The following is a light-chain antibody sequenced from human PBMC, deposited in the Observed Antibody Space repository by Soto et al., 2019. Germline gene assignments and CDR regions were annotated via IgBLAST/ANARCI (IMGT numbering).Light chain of an antibody. CDR3: QSYVSSLSHVV. CDR1: SSNIGSYYD. J-gene: IGLJ2*01. CDR2: GDN. Sequence: QSVLTQPPSVSGAPGQRVTIPCTGSSSNIGSYYDVHWYQQLPGTVPKLLIYGDNNRPSGVPDRVSGSKSGTSASLAITGLQAEGEADYYCQSYVSSLSHVVFGGGTKLTVL. V-gene: IGLV1-40*01.